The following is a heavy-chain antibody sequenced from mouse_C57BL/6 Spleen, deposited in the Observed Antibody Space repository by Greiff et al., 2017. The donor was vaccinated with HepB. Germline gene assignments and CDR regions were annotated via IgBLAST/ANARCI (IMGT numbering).Heavy chain of an antibody. V-gene: IGHV14-4*01. CDR3: TTGSPFDY. CDR2: IDPENGDT. CDR1: GFNIKDDY. J-gene: IGHJ2*01. Sequence: EVKLVESGAELVRPGASVKLSCTASGFNIKDDYMHWVKQRPEQGLEWIGWIDPENGDTEYASKFQGKATITADTSSNTAYLQLSSLTSEDTAVYYCTTGSPFDYWGQGTTLTVSS.